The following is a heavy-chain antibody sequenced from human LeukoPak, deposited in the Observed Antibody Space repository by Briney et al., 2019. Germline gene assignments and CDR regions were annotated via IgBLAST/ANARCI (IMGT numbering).Heavy chain of an antibody. CDR2: ISAYNGNT. D-gene: IGHD3-22*01. J-gene: IGHJ4*02. CDR3: AREIGYYYDSSGYYSDY. V-gene: IGHV1-18*01. CDR1: GYTFTSYG. Sequence: GASVKVSCKASGYTFTSYGISWVRQAPGQGLEWMGWISAYNGNTNYAQRLQGRVTMTTDTSTSTAYMELRSLRSDDTAVYYCAREIGYYYDSSGYYSDYWGQGTLVTVSS.